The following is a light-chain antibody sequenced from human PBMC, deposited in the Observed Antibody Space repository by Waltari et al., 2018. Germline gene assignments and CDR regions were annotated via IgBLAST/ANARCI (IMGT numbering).Light chain of an antibody. CDR3: SSYTSASALML. Sequence: QSALTQPAPVSGSPGQSIPISCTGSSSNLGPYDYVSLYQHHPGKAPKLIIFDVTNRPSGVSERFSGSKSGNTASLTISGLQAEDEADYHCSSYTSASALMLFGGGTKLTVL. CDR2: DVT. CDR1: SSNLGPYDY. V-gene: IGLV2-14*03. J-gene: IGLJ2*01.